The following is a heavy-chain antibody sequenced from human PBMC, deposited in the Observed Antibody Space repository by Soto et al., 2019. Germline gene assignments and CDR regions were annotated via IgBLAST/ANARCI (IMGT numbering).Heavy chain of an antibody. CDR3: ARDRGSGWSGDYNWFDP. CDR2: IIPIFGTA. CDR1: GGTFSSYA. D-gene: IGHD6-19*01. V-gene: IGHV1-69*01. J-gene: IGHJ5*02. Sequence: QVQLVQSGAEVKKPGSSVKVSCKASGGTFSSYAISWVRQAPGQGLEWMGGIIPIFGTANYAQKFQGRVTITADESTTTAYMELSSLRSEDTAVYYCARDRGSGWSGDYNWFDPWGQGTLVTVSS.